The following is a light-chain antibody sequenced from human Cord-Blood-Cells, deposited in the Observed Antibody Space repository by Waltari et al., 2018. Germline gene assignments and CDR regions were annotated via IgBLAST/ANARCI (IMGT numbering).Light chain of an antibody. CDR3: QQYNSYSPT. J-gene: IGKJ2*01. V-gene: IGKV1-5*01. Sequence: DIQMTQSPSTLSASVGDRVTIPCRASQSISSWLAWYQQKPEKAPQLLIYDASSLERGVPSRFSGSGSVTEFTLTISSLQPDDFATYYCQQYNSYSPTFGQGTKLEIK. CDR1: QSISSW. CDR2: DAS.